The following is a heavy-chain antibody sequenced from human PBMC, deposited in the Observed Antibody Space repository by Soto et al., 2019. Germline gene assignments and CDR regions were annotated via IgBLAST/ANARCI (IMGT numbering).Heavy chain of an antibody. CDR3: ARVTSGSSWIRAPAGMDG. D-gene: IGHD6-13*01. CDR2: INPNSGGT. V-gene: IGHV1-2*02. J-gene: IGHJ6*02. CDR1: GYTFTGYY. Sequence: ASVKVSCKASGYTFTGYYMHWVRQAPGQGLEWMGWINPNSGGTNYAQKFQGRVTMTRDTSISTAYMELSRLRSDDTAVYYCARVTSGSSWIRAPAGMDGSGQGTTVTVYS.